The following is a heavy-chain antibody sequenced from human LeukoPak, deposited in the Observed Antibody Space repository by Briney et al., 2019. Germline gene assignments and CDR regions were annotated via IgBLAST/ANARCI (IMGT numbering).Heavy chain of an antibody. D-gene: IGHD5-12*01. CDR2: ITGSGGST. Sequence: PGGSLRLSCAASGFTFSSYAMSWVRQAPGKGLEWVSTITGSGGSTYYADSVKGRFTISRDISKNTLYLQMNSLSAEDTAVYYCAKSVAPVKGDFDYWGQGTLVTVSS. J-gene: IGHJ4*02. CDR3: AKSVAPVKGDFDY. CDR1: GFTFSSYA. V-gene: IGHV3-23*01.